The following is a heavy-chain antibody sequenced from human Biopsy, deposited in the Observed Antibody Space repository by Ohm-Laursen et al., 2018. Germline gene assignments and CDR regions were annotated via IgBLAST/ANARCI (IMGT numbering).Heavy chain of an antibody. CDR1: GFTFADYW. CDR3: ARPKSRRALDV. CDR2: IKQDGSGK. J-gene: IGHJ3*01. V-gene: IGHV3-7*01. D-gene: IGHD2-2*01. Sequence: SLRLSCSASGFTFADYWMNWVRRAPGKGLEWVANIKQDGSGKNYVDSVKGRFTITRDNANNSLYLQMNSLRVEDTAVYYCARPKSRRALDVWGQGTMVTVSS.